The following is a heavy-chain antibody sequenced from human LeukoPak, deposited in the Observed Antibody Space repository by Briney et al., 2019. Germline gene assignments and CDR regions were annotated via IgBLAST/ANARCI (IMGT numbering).Heavy chain of an antibody. Sequence: GGSLRLSCAASGFTFSDYYMSWIRQAPGKGLEWVPYISSSSYTNYADSVKGRFTISRDNAKNSLYLQMNSLRAEDTAVYYCARSASDKYSSSDYWGQGTLVTVSS. CDR1: GFTFSDYY. J-gene: IGHJ4*02. D-gene: IGHD6-13*01. CDR2: ISSSSYT. V-gene: IGHV3-11*06. CDR3: ARSASDKYSSSDY.